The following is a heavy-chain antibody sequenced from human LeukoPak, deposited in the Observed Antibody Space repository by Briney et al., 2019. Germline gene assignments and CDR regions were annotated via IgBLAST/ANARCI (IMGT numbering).Heavy chain of an antibody. CDR1: GGSISSGDYY. CDR3: ARGPAATEYFQH. CDR2: IYYSGST. V-gene: IGHV4-30-4*08. J-gene: IGHJ1*01. D-gene: IGHD2-2*01. Sequence: SETLSLTCTVSGGSISSGDYYWSWIRQPPGKGLEWIGYIYYSGSTYYNPSLKSRVTISVDTSKNQFSLKLSSVTAADTAVYYCARGPAATEYFQHWGQGTLVTVSS.